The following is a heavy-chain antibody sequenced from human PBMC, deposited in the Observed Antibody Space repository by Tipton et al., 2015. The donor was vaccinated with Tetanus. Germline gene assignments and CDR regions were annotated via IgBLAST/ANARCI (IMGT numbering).Heavy chain of an antibody. CDR1: GYTFTQYY. Sequence: QVQLVQSGAEVKKPGASVKLSCKTSGYTFTQYYLHWVRQAPGQGLERMGMIYPSDGSTSYAEKLQGRVTMTRDTPTSTVYMEMSSLRSEDTAVYYCARDREAFDYWGQGTKVPVSS. D-gene: IGHD1-26*01. CDR3: ARDREAFDY. V-gene: IGHV1-46*04. J-gene: IGHJ3*01. CDR2: IYPSDGST.